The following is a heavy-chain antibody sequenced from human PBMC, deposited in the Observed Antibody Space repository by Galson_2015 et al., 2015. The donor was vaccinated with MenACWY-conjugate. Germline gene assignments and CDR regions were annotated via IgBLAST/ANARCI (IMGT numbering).Heavy chain of an antibody. CDR1: GFTFTGYE. CDR2: ISKSGSPI. Sequence: SLRLSCAASGFTFTGYEFNWVRQAPGKGLEWLSYISKSGSPIYYADSVKGRFTISRDNIKKSLFLEMNSLRAGDRGVYYCTHSSSSWSAWGQGTLVT. CDR3: THSSSSWSA. D-gene: IGHD6-6*01. V-gene: IGHV3-48*03. J-gene: IGHJ4*02.